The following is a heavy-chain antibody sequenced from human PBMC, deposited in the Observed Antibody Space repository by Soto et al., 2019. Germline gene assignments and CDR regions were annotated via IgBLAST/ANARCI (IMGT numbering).Heavy chain of an antibody. CDR3: AGEPAAAPGNIDDY. CDR1: GGSFSGYY. J-gene: IGHJ4*02. Sequence: SETLSLTCAVYGGSFSGYYWSWIRQPPGKGLEWIGEINHSGSTNYNPSLKSRVTISVDTSKNQFSLKLSSVTAADTAVYYCAGEPAAAPGNIDDYWGQGTLVTVSS. V-gene: IGHV4-34*01. D-gene: IGHD6-13*01. CDR2: INHSGST.